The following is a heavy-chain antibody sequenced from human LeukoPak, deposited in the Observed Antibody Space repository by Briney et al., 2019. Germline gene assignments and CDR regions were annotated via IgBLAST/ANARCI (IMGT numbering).Heavy chain of an antibody. Sequence: GGSLRLSCAASGFTFSNAWMSWVRQAPGKGLEWVGRIKSKTDGGTIDYAAPVKGRFTISRDDSKNTRYLQMNSPNTEDTAVYYCTTDRRDWNPRDWGQGTLVTVSS. CDR3: TTDRRDWNPRD. CDR1: GFTFSNAW. CDR2: IKSKTDGGTI. V-gene: IGHV3-15*01. D-gene: IGHD1-1*01. J-gene: IGHJ4*02.